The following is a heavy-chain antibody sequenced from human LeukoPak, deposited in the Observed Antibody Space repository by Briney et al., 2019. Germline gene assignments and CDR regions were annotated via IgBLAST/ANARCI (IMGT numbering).Heavy chain of an antibody. J-gene: IGHJ5*02. CDR1: GYSISSGYY. D-gene: IGHD6-13*01. Sequence: SETLSLTCTVSGYSISSGYYWGWIRQAPGKGLAWIGSIYNSGSTYYNPSLKSRVTISVDMSKNQFSLKMSSVTAADTAVYYCARAYSSSWYWNWFDPWGQGALVTVSS. CDR2: IYNSGST. V-gene: IGHV4-38-2*02. CDR3: ARAYSSSWYWNWFDP.